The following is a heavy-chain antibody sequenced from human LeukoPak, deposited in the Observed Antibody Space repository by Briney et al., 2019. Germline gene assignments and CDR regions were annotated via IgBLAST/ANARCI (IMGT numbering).Heavy chain of an antibody. CDR3: ARVVVAATRGGSYFDY. Sequence: SETLSLTCTVSGGSISSGGYYWSWLRQHPGKGLEWIGYIYYSGSTYYNPSLKSRVTISVDTSKNQFSLKLSSVTAADTAVYYCARVVVAATRGGSYFDYWGQGTLVTVSS. J-gene: IGHJ4*02. V-gene: IGHV4-31*03. CDR2: IYYSGST. CDR1: GGSISSGGYY. D-gene: IGHD2-15*01.